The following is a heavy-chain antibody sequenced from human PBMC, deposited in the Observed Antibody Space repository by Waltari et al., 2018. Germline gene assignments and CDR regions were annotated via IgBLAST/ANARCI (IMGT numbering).Heavy chain of an antibody. CDR2: IIPIFGTA. CDR3: AREWYPTRYCSSTSCYSPDAFDI. CDR1: GGTFSSYA. D-gene: IGHD2-2*01. V-gene: IGHV1-69*01. Sequence: QVQLVQSGAEVKKPGSSVKVSCKASGGTFSSYAISWVRQAPGQGLEWMGGIIPIFGTANYAQKFQGRVTITADESTSTAYMELSSLRSEDTAVYYCAREWYPTRYCSSTSCYSPDAFDIWGQGTMVTVSS. J-gene: IGHJ3*02.